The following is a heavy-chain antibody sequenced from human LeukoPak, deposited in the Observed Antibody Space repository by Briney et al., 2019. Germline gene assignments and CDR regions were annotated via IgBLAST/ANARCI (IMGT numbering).Heavy chain of an antibody. J-gene: IGHJ4*02. D-gene: IGHD3-10*01. CDR1: GFTFSNAW. CDR2: IKSKTDGGTT. Sequence: GGSLRLSCAASGFTFSNAWMSWVRQAPGKGLEWVGRIKSKTDGGTTDYAAPVKGRFTISRDDSKNTLYLQMNSLKTEDTAVYYCTTDPSITMVRGVRVYWGQGTLVTVSS. V-gene: IGHV3-15*01. CDR3: TTDPSITMVRGVRVY.